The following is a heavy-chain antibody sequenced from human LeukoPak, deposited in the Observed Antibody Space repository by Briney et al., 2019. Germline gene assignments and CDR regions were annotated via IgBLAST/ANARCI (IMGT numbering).Heavy chain of an antibody. D-gene: IGHD4-23*01. J-gene: IGHJ4*02. Sequence: GGSLRLSCAASGFTFSSYWMHWVRQAPGKGLVWVSRINSDGSSTSYADSVKGRFTISRDNAKNTLYLQMNSLRAEDTAVYYCARDVDYGGNPVLESFIYWGQGTLVTVSS. CDR1: GFTFSSYW. V-gene: IGHV3-74*01. CDR3: ARDVDYGGNPVLESFIY. CDR2: INSDGSST.